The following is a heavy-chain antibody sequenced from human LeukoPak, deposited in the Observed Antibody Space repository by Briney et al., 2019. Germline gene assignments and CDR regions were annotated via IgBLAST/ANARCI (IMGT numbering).Heavy chain of an antibody. Sequence: PSETLSLTCAVYGWSFSGYYWSWIRQPPGKGLEWIGEINHSGSTKYNPYLKSRVTISVDTSKNQFSLKLSSVTAADTAVYYCERVVPLVTPYFDYWGQGTLVTVSS. D-gene: IGHD3-9*01. V-gene: IGHV4-34*01. CDR2: INHSGST. J-gene: IGHJ4*02. CDR3: ERVVPLVTPYFDY. CDR1: GWSFSGYY.